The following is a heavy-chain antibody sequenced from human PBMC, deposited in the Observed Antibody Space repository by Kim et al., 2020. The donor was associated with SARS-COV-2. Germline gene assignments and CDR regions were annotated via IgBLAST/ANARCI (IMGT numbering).Heavy chain of an antibody. V-gene: IGHV4-59*01. CDR3: ARSEGRGSWHQFDY. D-gene: IGHD6-19*01. Sequence: SETLSLTCNVSDDSISYYYCSWIRQLPGKGLEWLGYIYQSGNTDYNPSLKSRVTISWDTSKNQFSLDLTSVTEADTAVYYCARSEGRGSWHQFDYWGQGILVTVSS. CDR2: IYQSGNT. CDR1: DDSISYYY. J-gene: IGHJ4*02.